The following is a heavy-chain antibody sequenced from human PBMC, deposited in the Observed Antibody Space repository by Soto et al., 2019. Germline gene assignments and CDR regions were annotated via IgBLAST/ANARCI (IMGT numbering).Heavy chain of an antibody. CDR3: ARPPGGGGGSGAPDY. D-gene: IGHD2-15*01. CDR2: IWYDGSNK. Sequence: QVQLVESGGGVVQPGRSLRLSCAASGFTFSSYGMHWVRQAPGKGLEWVAVIWYDGSNKYYADSVKGRFTISRDNSKNTLYLQMNSLRAEDTAVYYCARPPGGGGGSGAPDYWGQGTLVTVSS. J-gene: IGHJ4*02. V-gene: IGHV3-33*01. CDR1: GFTFSSYG.